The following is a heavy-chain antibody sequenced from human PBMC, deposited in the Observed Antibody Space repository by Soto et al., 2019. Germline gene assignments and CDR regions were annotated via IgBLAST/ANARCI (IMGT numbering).Heavy chain of an antibody. CDR3: ALRFMVRGAFDP. CDR2: ISSTGATI. D-gene: IGHD3-10*01. J-gene: IGHJ5*02. CDR1: GFTFTDYY. Sequence: QVRLVESGGGLVKPGGSLRLSCAASGFTFTDYYMSWFRQAPGKGLEWVSQISSTGATIYYADSVKGRFIISRDNAENSLYLQMTSLRGEDTAMYYCALRFMVRGAFDPWGQGTLVTVSS. V-gene: IGHV3-11*01.